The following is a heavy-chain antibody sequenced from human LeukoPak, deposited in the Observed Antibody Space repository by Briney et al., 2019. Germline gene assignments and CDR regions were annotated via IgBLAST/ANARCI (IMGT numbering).Heavy chain of an antibody. Sequence: GSLRLSCAASGFTFSSYGINWVRQAPGKGLEWVSSIISSSHIYYADSVKGRFTISRDNAKNSLYLQMNSLRAEDTAVYYCARGRPLVRRVFDPWGQGTLATVSS. V-gene: IGHV3-21*04. CDR2: IISSSHI. CDR1: GFTFSSYG. J-gene: IGHJ5*02. D-gene: IGHD3-10*01. CDR3: ARGRPLVRRVFDP.